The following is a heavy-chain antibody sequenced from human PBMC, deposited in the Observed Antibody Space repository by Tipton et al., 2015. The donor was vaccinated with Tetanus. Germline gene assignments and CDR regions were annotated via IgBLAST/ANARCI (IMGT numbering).Heavy chain of an antibody. J-gene: IGHJ3*02. D-gene: IGHD3-22*01. CDR2: INYYGTT. V-gene: IGHV4-39*01. CDR3: ARLSSSANDAHVFDI. Sequence: PGLVKPSETLSLTCTVSRGSISRDIYNWGWIRQPPGRGLQWIGNINYYGTTYYSPSLKSRVTMSVDTSKIQFSLKVTSVTAADTAVYYCARLSSSANDAHVFDIWGQGTMVTVSS. CDR1: RGSISRDIYN.